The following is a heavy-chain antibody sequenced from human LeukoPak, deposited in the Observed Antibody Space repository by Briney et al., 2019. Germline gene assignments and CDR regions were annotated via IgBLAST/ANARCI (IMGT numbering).Heavy chain of an antibody. CDR3: ARWPYSSSYYFDY. CDR2: IREDGGDE. V-gene: IGHV3-7*01. Sequence: PGGSLRLSCAASGFTFSSYWMTWVRQAPGKGLEWVANIREDGGDEYYVDSVRGRFTVSRDNAKNSLYLEMKSLRAEDTAVYYCARWPYSSSYYFDYWGQGTLVTVSS. D-gene: IGHD6-6*01. J-gene: IGHJ4*02. CDR1: GFTFSSYW.